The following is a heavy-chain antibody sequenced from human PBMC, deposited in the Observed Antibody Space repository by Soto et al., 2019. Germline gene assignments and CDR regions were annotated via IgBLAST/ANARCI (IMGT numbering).Heavy chain of an antibody. CDR1: GGTFSSYA. CDR3: ARSSGDTAMVGPNNWFDP. CDR2: IIPIFGTA. D-gene: IGHD5-18*01. V-gene: IGHV1-69*13. J-gene: IGHJ5*02. Sequence: ASVKVSCKASGGTFSSYAISWVRQAPGQGLEWMGGIIPIFGTANYAQKFQGRVTITADESTSTAYMELSSLRSEDTAVYYCARSSGDTAMVGPNNWFDPWGQGNLVTVSS.